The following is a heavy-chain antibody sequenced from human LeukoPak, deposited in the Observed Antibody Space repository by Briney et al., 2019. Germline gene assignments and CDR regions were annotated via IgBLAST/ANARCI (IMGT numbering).Heavy chain of an antibody. D-gene: IGHD3-3*01. CDR2: ISNSATTI. Sequence: GGSLRVPCAASGFTFSSFEMNWVRQAPGKGLEWVSYISNSATTIYYADSVKGRFTISRDNAKNSLYLQMNSLRAEDTAVYYCARQAEVIGWSGSSLHYYCYYMDVWGKGTTVSVSS. CDR1: GFTFSSFE. V-gene: IGHV3-48*03. CDR3: ARQAEVIGWSGSSLHYYCYYMDV. J-gene: IGHJ6*03.